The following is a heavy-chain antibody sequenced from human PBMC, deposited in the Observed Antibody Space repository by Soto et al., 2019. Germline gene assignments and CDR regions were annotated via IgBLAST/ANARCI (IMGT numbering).Heavy chain of an antibody. D-gene: IGHD2-15*01. CDR3: ARGSDYCSGGSCYSTIDY. CDR2: IYYSGST. J-gene: IGHJ4*02. Sequence: SETLSLTCTVSGGSISSSSYYCGWIRQPPGKGLEWIGYIYYSGSTYYNPSLKSRVTISVDTSKNQFSLKLSSVTAADTAVYYCARGSDYCSGGSCYSTIDYWGQGTLVTVSS. V-gene: IGHV4-39*07. CDR1: GGSISSSSYY.